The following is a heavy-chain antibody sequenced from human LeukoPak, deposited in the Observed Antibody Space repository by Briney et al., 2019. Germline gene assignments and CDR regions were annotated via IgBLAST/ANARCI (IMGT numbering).Heavy chain of an antibody. CDR1: GGSISSYY. CDR3: ARRGYSGYVNYGMDV. CDR2: IYYSGST. Sequence: SETLSLTCTVSGGSISSYYWSWIRQPPGRGLEWIGYIYYSGSTNYNPSLKSRVTISVDTSKNQFSLKLSSVTAADTAVYYCARRGYSGYVNYGMDVWGQGTTVTVSS. V-gene: IGHV4-59*08. J-gene: IGHJ6*02. D-gene: IGHD5-12*01.